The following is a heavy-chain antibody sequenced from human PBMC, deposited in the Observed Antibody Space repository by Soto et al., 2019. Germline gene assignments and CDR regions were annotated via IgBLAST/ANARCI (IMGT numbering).Heavy chain of an antibody. Sequence: ASVKVSCKASGYIFTGYYMHWVRQAPGQGLEWMGWINPNSGDTNYTQKFQGWVTMTRDTSISTAYMELSRLRSDDTAVYYCATSRISIAVAGETEYYFDYSGQGTTVTVSS. CDR3: ATSRISIAVAGETEYYFDY. J-gene: IGHJ4*03. V-gene: IGHV1-2*04. D-gene: IGHD6-19*01. CDR2: INPNSGDT. CDR1: GYIFTGYY.